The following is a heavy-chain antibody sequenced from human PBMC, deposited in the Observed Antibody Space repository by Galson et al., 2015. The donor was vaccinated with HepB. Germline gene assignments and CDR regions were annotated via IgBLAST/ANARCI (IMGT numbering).Heavy chain of an antibody. CDR2: ISSSSSTI. D-gene: IGHD1-26*01. Sequence: SLRLSCAASGFTFSSYSMNWVRQAPGKGLEWVSYISSSSSTIYYADSVKGRFTISRDNAKNSLYLQMNSLRAEDTAVYYCARDGRVSGSYIDYYYGMDVWGQGTVVIVSS. CDR1: GFTFSSYS. V-gene: IGHV3-48*01. J-gene: IGHJ6*02. CDR3: ARDGRVSGSYIDYYYGMDV.